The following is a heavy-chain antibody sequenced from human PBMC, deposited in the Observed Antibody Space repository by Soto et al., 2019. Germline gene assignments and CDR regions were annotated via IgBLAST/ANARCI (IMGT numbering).Heavy chain of an antibody. V-gene: IGHV3-43*01. CDR3: VKDSPTSVGAIDY. CDR2: ISWDGGST. D-gene: IGHD1-26*01. CDR1: GFTFDDYT. Sequence: EVQLVESGGVVVQPGGSLRLSCAASGFTFDDYTMHWVRQAPGKGLEWVSLISWDGGSTYYADSVKGRFTISRDNSKNSLYLQMYSLRTEDTALNYCVKDSPTSVGAIDYWGQGTLVTVSS. J-gene: IGHJ4*02.